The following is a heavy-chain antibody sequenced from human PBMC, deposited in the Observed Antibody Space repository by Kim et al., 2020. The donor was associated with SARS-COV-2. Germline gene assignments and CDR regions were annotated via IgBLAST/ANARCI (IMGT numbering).Heavy chain of an antibody. D-gene: IGHD2-2*01. J-gene: IGHJ4*02. Sequence: ASVKVSCKASGYTFTSYAMHWVRQAPGQRLEWMGWINAGNGNTKYSQKFQGRVTITRDTSASTAYMELSSLRSEDTAVYYCARGRGVVPAAMPDYWGQGTLVTVSP. CDR3: ARGRGVVPAAMPDY. CDR2: INAGNGNT. CDR1: GYTFTSYA. V-gene: IGHV1-3*01.